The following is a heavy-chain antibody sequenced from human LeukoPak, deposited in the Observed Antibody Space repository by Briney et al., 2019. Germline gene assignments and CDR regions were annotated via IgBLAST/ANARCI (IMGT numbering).Heavy chain of an antibody. V-gene: IGHV1-69*05. Sequence: SVKVSCKASGGTFTSYAISWVRQAPGQGLEWMGRIIPIFGTANYAQKFQGRVTITTDESTSTAYMELSSLRSEDTAVYYCARARAYGSGSYYNKNWFDPWGQGTLVTVSS. D-gene: IGHD3-10*01. CDR2: IIPIFGTA. J-gene: IGHJ5*02. CDR1: GGTFTSYA. CDR3: ARARAYGSGSYYNKNWFDP.